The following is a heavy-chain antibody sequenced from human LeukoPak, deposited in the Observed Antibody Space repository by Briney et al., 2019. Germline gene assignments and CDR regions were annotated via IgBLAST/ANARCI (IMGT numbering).Heavy chain of an antibody. Sequence: KPSETLSLTCAVYGGSFSGYYWSWIRQPPGKGLEWIGYIYYSGSTNYNPSLKSRVTISVDTSKNQFSLKLSSVTAADTAVYYCARDQCSGGSCYAYWGQGTLVTVSS. CDR1: GGSFSGYY. CDR2: IYYSGST. J-gene: IGHJ4*02. V-gene: IGHV4-59*01. D-gene: IGHD2-15*01. CDR3: ARDQCSGGSCYAY.